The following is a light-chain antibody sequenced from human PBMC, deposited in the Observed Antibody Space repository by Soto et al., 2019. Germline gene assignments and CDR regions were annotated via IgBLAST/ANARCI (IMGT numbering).Light chain of an antibody. CDR3: AAWDDSLSWV. CDR1: SSDVGAYNY. J-gene: IGLJ3*02. CDR2: EVS. V-gene: IGLV2-14*01. Sequence: QSALTQPASVSGSPGQSITISCTGTSSDVGAYNYVSWYQQHPGKAPKLMIYEVSYRPSGVSDRFSGSRSGNTASLTISGLQAEDESDYYCAAWDDSLSWVFGGGTQLTVL.